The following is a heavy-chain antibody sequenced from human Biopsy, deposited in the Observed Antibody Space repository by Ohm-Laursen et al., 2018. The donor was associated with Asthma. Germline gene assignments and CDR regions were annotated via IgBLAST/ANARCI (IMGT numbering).Heavy chain of an antibody. CDR2: INASNGNT. CDR3: ARTYYDFLTGQVNDAFDI. Sequence: ASVKVSCKSSGYTFINYAIHWVRQAPGQRLEWMGWINASNGNTKYSQKFQGRVTISRDTSASTAYMDLSSLRSEDTAVYYCARTYYDFLTGQVNDAFDIWGQGTMVTVSS. D-gene: IGHD3-9*01. V-gene: IGHV1-3*01. CDR1: GYTFINYA. J-gene: IGHJ3*02.